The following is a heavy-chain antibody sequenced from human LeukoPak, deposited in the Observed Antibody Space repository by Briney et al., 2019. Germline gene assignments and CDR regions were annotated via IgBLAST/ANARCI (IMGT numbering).Heavy chain of an antibody. CDR2: ISAYNGNT. V-gene: IGHV1-18*04. Sequence: ASAKVPCQASGYTFTSYGISWVRQAPGQGLEWMGWISAYNGNTNYAQKLQGRVTVTTDTSTSTAYMELRSLRSDDTAVYYCARGGLGYYYYGMDVWGKGTTVTVSS. D-gene: IGHD6-19*01. J-gene: IGHJ6*04. CDR3: ARGGLGYYYYGMDV. CDR1: GYTFTSYG.